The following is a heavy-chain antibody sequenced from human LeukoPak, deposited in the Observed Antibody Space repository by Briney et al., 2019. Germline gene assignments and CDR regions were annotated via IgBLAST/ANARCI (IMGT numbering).Heavy chain of an antibody. CDR3: ARQYSSSWSNFDY. D-gene: IGHD6-13*01. V-gene: IGHV5-51*01. J-gene: IGHJ4*02. CDR2: IYPGDSDT. CDR1: GYRFTCYL. Sequence: GKSLKISWKGSGYRFTCYLIGLVRPMPGKGLGWVGIIYPGDSDTRYSPSFQGQITISADKSISTAYLQWSSLTATDTAIYYCARQYSSSWSNFDYWGQGTLVTVSS.